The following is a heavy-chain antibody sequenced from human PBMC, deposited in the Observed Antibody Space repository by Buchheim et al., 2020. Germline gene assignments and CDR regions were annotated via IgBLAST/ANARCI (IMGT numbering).Heavy chain of an antibody. CDR1: GGSFSSSNW. Sequence: QVQLQESGPGLVKPSGTLSLTCAVSGGSFSSSNWCSWVRQPPGKWLEWIGEIYHSGRTTSKPSLKSRVTISVYKSKNQFFLKLSSVTAADTAVYYCARVDRAAWRYFDYWGQGTL. D-gene: IGHD1-1*01. J-gene: IGHJ4*02. V-gene: IGHV4-4*02. CDR2: IYHSGRT. CDR3: ARVDRAAWRYFDY.